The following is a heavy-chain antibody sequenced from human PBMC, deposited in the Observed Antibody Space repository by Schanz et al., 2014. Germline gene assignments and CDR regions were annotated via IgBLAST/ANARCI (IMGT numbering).Heavy chain of an antibody. V-gene: IGHV3-30*02. CDR2: IWSDGSRT. CDR3: ARAPPGIAVAGIDY. CDR1: GFIFSNYG. Sequence: QVQLVESGGGVVQRGGSLRLSCAASGFIFSNYGMHWVRQAPGKGLEWVAFIWSDGSRTYHAESVKGRFTISRDNSRNTLYLQMNSLRVEDTALYYCARAPPGIAVAGIDYWGQGTLVTVSS. D-gene: IGHD6-19*01. J-gene: IGHJ4*02.